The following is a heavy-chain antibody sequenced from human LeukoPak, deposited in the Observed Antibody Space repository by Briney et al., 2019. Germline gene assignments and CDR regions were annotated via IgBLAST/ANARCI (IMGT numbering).Heavy chain of an antibody. J-gene: IGHJ3*02. CDR1: GGSISSYY. CDR2: IYTSGST. V-gene: IGHV4-4*07. CDR3: ARDWYGSGSLDAFDI. Sequence: SKTLSLTCTVSGGSISSYYWSWIRQPAGKGLEWIGRIYTSGSTNYNPSLKSRVTMSVDTPKNQFSLKLSSVTAADTAVYYCARDWYGSGSLDAFDIWGQGTMVTVSS. D-gene: IGHD3-10*01.